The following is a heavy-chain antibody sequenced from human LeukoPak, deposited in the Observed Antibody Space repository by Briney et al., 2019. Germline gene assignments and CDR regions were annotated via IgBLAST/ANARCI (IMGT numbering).Heavy chain of an antibody. CDR1: GYTFTNYG. CDR2: LSAYNGNT. Sequence: GASVKVSCKASGYTFTNYGISWVRQAPGQGLEWMGWLSAYNGNTNYAQKLQGRVTMTTDTSTSTAYMELRSLRSDDTAVYYCARDAVGGSYYGGYYYYGMDVWGQGTTVTVSS. D-gene: IGHD1-26*01. V-gene: IGHV1-18*01. J-gene: IGHJ6*02. CDR3: ARDAVGGSYYGGYYYYGMDV.